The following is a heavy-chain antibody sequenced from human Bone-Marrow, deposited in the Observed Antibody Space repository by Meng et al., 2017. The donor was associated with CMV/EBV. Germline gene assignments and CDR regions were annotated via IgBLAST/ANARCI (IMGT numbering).Heavy chain of an antibody. D-gene: IGHD3-22*01. CDR1: GYTFTGYY. CDR3: ARVPSSGYYGSLGY. Sequence: VKVSCKASGYTFTGYYMHWVRQAPGQGLEWMGWISPNSGGTNYAQKFLGRVTMTRDTSISTAYMELSRLRSDDTAMYYCARVPSSGYYGSLGYWGQGTLVTVSS. CDR2: ISPNSGGT. J-gene: IGHJ4*02. V-gene: IGHV1-2*02.